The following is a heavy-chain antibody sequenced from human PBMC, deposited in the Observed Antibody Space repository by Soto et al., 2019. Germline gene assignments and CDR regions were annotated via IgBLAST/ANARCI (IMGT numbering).Heavy chain of an antibody. J-gene: IGHJ6*02. CDR1: GGTLSKYA. D-gene: IGHD3-22*01. V-gene: IGHV1-69*13. CDR2: IIPLFGTA. Sequence: RASVKVSCKASGGTLSKYAISWVRQAPGQGLEWMGGIIPLFGTANYAQKFQGRVTITADESTGTAYMELSSLRSEDTAVYYCARTYYHDSSGYYRDNYYGMDVWGQGTTVTVSS. CDR3: ARTYYHDSSGYYRDNYYGMDV.